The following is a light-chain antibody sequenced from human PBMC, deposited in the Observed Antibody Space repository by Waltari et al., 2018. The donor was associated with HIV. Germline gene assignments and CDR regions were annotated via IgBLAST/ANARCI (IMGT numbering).Light chain of an antibody. J-gene: IGKJ4*01. CDR3: QQHNSYPIT. CDR2: AAS. Sequence: IQLTHSTAILSAPVRDRLQLLCRAREPIRRDLAWFQEKAAKAPKRLIFAASTLQTGVPQRFIGSGCATQFTLTVTSLQHDDVATYYCQQHNSYPITFGGGTKV. V-gene: IGKV1-9*01. CDR1: EPIRRD.